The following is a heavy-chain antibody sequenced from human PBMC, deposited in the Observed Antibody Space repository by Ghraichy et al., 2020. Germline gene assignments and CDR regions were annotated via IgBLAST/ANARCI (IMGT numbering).Heavy chain of an antibody. CDR1: GGSFSGYY. CDR2: INHSGST. J-gene: IGHJ3*02. Sequence: SETLSLTCAVYGGSFSGYYWSWIRQPPGKGLEWIGEINHSGSTNYNPSLKSRVTISVDTSKNQFSLKLSSVTAADTAVYYCARYNITGTSKDAFDIWGQGTMVTVSS. V-gene: IGHV4-34*01. CDR3: ARYNITGTSKDAFDI. D-gene: IGHD1-7*01.